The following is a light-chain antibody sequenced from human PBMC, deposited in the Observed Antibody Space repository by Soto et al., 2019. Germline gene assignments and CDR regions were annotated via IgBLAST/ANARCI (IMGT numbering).Light chain of an antibody. J-gene: IGLJ1*01. V-gene: IGLV1-40*01. CDR3: QSYDISLSGFHL. CDR2: GNS. CDR1: ISNIGAGYD. Sequence: QSVLTQPPSVSGASGQRVTISCTGSISNIGAGYDVHWYQQLPGTVPKVLIYGNSNRPSGVPDRFSGSKSGTSASLAITGLQAEDEADYYCQSYDISLSGFHLFGTGTKVTVL.